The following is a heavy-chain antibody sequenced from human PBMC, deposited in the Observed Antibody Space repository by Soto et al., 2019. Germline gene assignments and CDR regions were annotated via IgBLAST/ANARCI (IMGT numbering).Heavy chain of an antibody. J-gene: IGHJ6*02. CDR1: GGSISSSSYY. Sequence: QLQLQESGPGLVKPSETLSLTCTVSGGSISSSSYYWGWIRQPPGKGLEWIGSIYYSGSTYYNPALKSRVTISVDTSKNQFSLKLSSVTAAHTAVYYCARRLYYDSSGFEGGGMDVWGQGTTVTVSS. CDR3: ARRLYYDSSGFEGGGMDV. D-gene: IGHD3-22*01. CDR2: IYYSGST. V-gene: IGHV4-39*01.